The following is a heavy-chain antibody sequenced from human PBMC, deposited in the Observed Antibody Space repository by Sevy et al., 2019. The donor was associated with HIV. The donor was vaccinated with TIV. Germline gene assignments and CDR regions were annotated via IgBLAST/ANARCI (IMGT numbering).Heavy chain of an antibody. CDR1: GFTFSDYY. J-gene: IGHJ2*01. CDR3: ARVRILYADWYFDL. CDR2: ISRSGTTI. D-gene: IGHD2-8*01. V-gene: IGHV3-11*01. Sequence: GEALKISCSASGFTFSDYYMSWIRQAPGKGLEWVSYISRSGTTINYADSVKGRFTISRDNAKNSLYLQMNRLRAEDTAVYYCARVRILYADWYFDLWGRGTLVTVSS.